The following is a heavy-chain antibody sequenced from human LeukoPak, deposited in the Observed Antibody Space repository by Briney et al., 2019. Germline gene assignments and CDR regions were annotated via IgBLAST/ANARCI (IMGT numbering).Heavy chain of an antibody. CDR2: IYTSGST. V-gene: IGHV4-4*07. Sequence: SETLSLTCTVSGGSISSYYWSWIRQPAGKGLEWIGRIYTSGSTNYNPSLKSRVTMSVDTSKNQFSLKLSSVTAADTAVYYCAREFISSSRHPYYYYYMDVWGKGTTVTVSS. CDR1: GGSISSYY. CDR3: AREFISSSRHPYYYYYMDV. J-gene: IGHJ6*03. D-gene: IGHD6-13*01.